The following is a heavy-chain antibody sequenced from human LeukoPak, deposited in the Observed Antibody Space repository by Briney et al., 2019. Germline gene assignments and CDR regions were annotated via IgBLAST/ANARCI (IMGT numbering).Heavy chain of an antibody. J-gene: IGHJ4*02. CDR1: GDSISSRTSDF. Sequence: SETLSLTCTVSGDSISSRTSDFWGWIRQSPGKGLDWIAEISYIGTTFYNPSLESRVSISLDTSKNQFSLKLNAVTAADTALYYCARRNRYCNGGSCAHHHDSWGQGTLVIVSS. V-gene: IGHV4-39*07. CDR2: ISYIGTT. D-gene: IGHD2-15*01. CDR3: ARRNRYCNGGSCAHHHDS.